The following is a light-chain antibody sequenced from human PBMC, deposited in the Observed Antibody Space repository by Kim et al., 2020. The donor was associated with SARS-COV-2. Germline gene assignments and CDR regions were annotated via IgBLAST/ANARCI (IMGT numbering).Light chain of an antibody. J-gene: IGLJ3*02. CDR3: QSYDNSLRV. V-gene: IGLV1-40*01. CDR1: SSNIGAGYD. CDR2: GNN. Sequence: PGQRVTISCSGSSSNIGAGYDVHWYQQLPGTAPNLLIYGNNNRPSGVPDRFSGSKSGTSASLAITGLQAEDEAHYYCQSYDNSLRVFGGGTQLTVL.